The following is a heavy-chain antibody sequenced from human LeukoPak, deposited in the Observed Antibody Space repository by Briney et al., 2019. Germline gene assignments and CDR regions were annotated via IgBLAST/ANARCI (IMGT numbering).Heavy chain of an antibody. CDR2: MYYSGST. CDR1: GGSISSYY. D-gene: IGHD3-22*01. CDR3: ARAVWGSRGYIFDY. J-gene: IGHJ4*02. Sequence: SETLSLTRTVSGGSISSYYWSWIRQPPGKGLEWIGYMYYSGSTNYNPSLKSRVTISVDTSKNQFSLKLSSVTAGDTAVYYCARAVWGSRGYIFDYWGQGTLVTVSS. V-gene: IGHV4-59*01.